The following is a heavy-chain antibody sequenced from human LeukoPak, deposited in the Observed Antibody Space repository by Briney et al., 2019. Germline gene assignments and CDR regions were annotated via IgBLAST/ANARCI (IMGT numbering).Heavy chain of an antibody. D-gene: IGHD6-19*01. CDR3: TRHRDSSGWYWDY. V-gene: IGHV3-73*01. CDR1: GFTFSGSA. CDR2: IRSKANSYAT. J-gene: IGHJ4*02. Sequence: GGSLRLSCAASGFTFSGSAMHWVRQASGKGLEWVGRIRSKANSYATAYAASVKGRFTISRDDSKNTAYLQMNSLKAEDTAVYYCTRHRDSSGWYWDYWGQGTLVTVSP.